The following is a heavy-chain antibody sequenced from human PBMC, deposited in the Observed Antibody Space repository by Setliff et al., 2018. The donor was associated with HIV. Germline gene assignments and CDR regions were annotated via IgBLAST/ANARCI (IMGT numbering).Heavy chain of an antibody. CDR2: TVIDGTYT. CDR3: VKDPREGAGYFDY. Sequence: LRLSCSVSGFTFSSHGMHWVRQTPGKGLEWVAFTVIDGTYTFYAESVKGRFTISRDNAKSTLYLQMNSLSPDDTAVYYCVKDPREGAGYFDYWGQGTQVTVSS. CDR1: GFTFSSHG. D-gene: IGHD1-26*01. V-gene: IGHV3-30*02. J-gene: IGHJ4*02.